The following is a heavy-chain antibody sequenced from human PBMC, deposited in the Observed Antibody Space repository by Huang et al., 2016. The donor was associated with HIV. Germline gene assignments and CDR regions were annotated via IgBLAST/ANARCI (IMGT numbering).Heavy chain of an antibody. V-gene: IGHV1-3*01. CDR2: INAGNGKT. CDR1: GSTFTTYA. Sequence: QVQLVQSGAEVKKPGASVTVSCKASGSTFTTYAMHWVRQAPGQRLEWMGWINAGNGKTKYAQKFQGRVTITRDTSASTAYMELSSLRSEDTAVYYCARGPPPRWFDPWGQGTLVTVSS. CDR3: ARGPPPRWFDP. J-gene: IGHJ5*02.